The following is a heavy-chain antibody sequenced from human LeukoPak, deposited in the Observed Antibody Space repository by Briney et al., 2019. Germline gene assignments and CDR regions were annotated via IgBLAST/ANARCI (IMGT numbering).Heavy chain of an antibody. CDR1: RFTFTTHW. J-gene: IGHJ6*03. V-gene: IGHV3-7*01. D-gene: IGHD3-16*02. Sequence: PEGSLRLSCAASRFTFTTHWMTWVRQAPGKGLEWVANIKPDGSEKYFVDSVKGRFTISRDNAKNSVYLQMNSLRVEDTAVYYCARQSDPRLEQLPLSPVYYYYMDVWGTGTTVTVSS. CDR2: IKPDGSEK. CDR3: ARQSDPRLEQLPLSPVYYYYMDV.